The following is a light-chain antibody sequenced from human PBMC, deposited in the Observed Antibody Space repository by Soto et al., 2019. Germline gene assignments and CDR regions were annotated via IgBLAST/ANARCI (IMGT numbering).Light chain of an antibody. J-gene: IGKJ5*01. CDR3: QKFNTAPLT. CDR1: QDISVY. CDR2: SAS. V-gene: IGKV1-27*01. Sequence: DIQMTQSPSSLSASVGDRVTITCRASQDISVYLAWYQQKPGKVPKLLIYSASTLQSGVPSRFSGSGSGTDFTLTISSRQPEDVATYYCQKFNTAPLTFGQGTRLELK.